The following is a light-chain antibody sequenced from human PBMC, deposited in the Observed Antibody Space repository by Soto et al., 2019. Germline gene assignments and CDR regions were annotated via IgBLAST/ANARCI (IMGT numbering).Light chain of an antibody. Sequence: EIVLTQSPATLSLSPGERATLSCRASQSVSSNLAWYQQKPGQAPRLRTSDASNRATGIPARFTGSGSGTEFILTITSLQSEDSAVYYCQEYNTWPWTFGQGTKVDI. CDR3: QEYNTWPWT. J-gene: IGKJ1*01. CDR2: DAS. CDR1: QSVSSN. V-gene: IGKV3D-15*01.